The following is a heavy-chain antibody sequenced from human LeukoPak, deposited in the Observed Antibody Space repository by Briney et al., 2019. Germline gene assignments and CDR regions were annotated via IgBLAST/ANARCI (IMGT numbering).Heavy chain of an antibody. CDR1: GFTFSNYG. V-gene: IGHV3-23*01. Sequence: GGSLRLSCAASGFTFSNYGMSWVRQAPGKGLEWVSAISGSGDNTYYADSVKGRFTSSRDNSKNTLYLQLNSLRAEDTAVYYCAGTYYDYVWGSYGIDYWGQGTLVTVSS. D-gene: IGHD3-16*01. J-gene: IGHJ4*02. CDR3: AGTYYDYVWGSYGIDY. CDR2: ISGSGDNT.